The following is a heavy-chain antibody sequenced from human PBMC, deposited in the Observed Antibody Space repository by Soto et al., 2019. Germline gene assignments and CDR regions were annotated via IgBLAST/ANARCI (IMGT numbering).Heavy chain of an antibody. CDR3: GETMVRFGDVFDI. J-gene: IGHJ3*02. D-gene: IGHD3-10*01. V-gene: IGHV5-51*01. CDR1: GYSFTSYW. CDR2: IYPGDSDT. Sequence: GESLKISCKGSGYSFTSYWIGWVRQMPGKGLEWMGIIYPGDSDTRYSPSFQGQVTISADKSISTAYLQWSSLKASDTAMYYCGETMVRFGDVFDIWGQGKMVTVSS.